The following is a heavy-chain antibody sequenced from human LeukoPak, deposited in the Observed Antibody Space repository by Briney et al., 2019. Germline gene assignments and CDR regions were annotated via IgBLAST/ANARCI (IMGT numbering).Heavy chain of an antibody. V-gene: IGHV3-48*01. D-gene: IGHD6-19*01. CDR3: TRGAGTGWRFDS. CDR1: GFTFSSYS. Sequence: GGSLRLSCEASGFTFSSYSMNWVRQAPGKGLEWISYISTSTTTIYYANSVKGRFTISRDNAKKSLYLQMNSLKADDTAVYYCTRGAGTGWRFDSWGQGTLVTVSS. J-gene: IGHJ4*02. CDR2: ISTSTTTI.